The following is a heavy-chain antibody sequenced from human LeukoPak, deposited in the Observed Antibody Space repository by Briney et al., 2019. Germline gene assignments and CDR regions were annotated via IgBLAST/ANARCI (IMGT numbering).Heavy chain of an antibody. V-gene: IGHV1-18*01. J-gene: IGHJ4*02. CDR3: ARDRGSGYDPTDYFDY. CDR2: ISAYNGNT. CDR1: GYTFTSYG. Sequence: GASVKVSCKASGYTFTSYGISWVRQAPGQGLEWMGWISAYNGNTNYAQKLQGRVTMTTDTSTSTAYMELRSLRSDDTAVYYCARDRGSGYDPTDYFDYWGQGTLVTVSS. D-gene: IGHD5-12*01.